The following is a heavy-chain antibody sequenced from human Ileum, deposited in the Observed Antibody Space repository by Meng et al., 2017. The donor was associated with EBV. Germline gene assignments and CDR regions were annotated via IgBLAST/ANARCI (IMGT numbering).Heavy chain of an antibody. V-gene: IGHV4-39*01. Sequence: QLQLQESGPGLVKPSXXLSLTXPVSGGSVSGSSYYWGWIRLPPGKGLEWIGSVYYTGSTYYSSSLKSRVTISVDTSKNQFSLKLTSVTAADTAVYYCARGFVLASTSHNYDYWGHGTLVTVSS. J-gene: IGHJ4*01. D-gene: IGHD2-8*02. CDR1: GGSVSGSSYY. CDR2: VYYTGST. CDR3: ARGFVLASTSHNYDY.